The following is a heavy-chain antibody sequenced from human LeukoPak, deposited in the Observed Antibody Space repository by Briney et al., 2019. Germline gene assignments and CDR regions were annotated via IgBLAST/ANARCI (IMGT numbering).Heavy chain of an antibody. V-gene: IGHV1-69*04. CDR2: IIPILGIA. CDR1: GGTFSSYA. J-gene: IGHJ3*02. D-gene: IGHD2-2*01. CDR3: ATRSRDCSSTSCYYNVRAFDI. Sequence: SVKVSCKASGGTFSSYAISWVRQAPGQGLEWMGRIIPILGIANYAQKFQGRVTITADESTSTAYMELSSLRSEDTAVYYCATRSRDCSSTSCYYNVRAFDIWGQGTMVTVSS.